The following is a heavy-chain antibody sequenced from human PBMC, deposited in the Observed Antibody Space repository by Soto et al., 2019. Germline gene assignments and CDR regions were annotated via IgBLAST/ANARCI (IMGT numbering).Heavy chain of an antibody. CDR1: GGPFTNYG. J-gene: IGHJ6*02. CDR2: VIPIFGSA. D-gene: IGHD3-10*01. CDR3: ATRRKRFSDFYYYGMDV. Sequence: QVHLVQSGAEMRKPGSSVRVSCKASGGPFTNYGLNWVRQAPGQGLEWMGGVIPIFGSATYAQKFQDRVTFTADESTTTAYLELSGLRLDDTAIYYCATRRKRFSDFYYYGMDVWGHGTTVTVSS. V-gene: IGHV1-69*12.